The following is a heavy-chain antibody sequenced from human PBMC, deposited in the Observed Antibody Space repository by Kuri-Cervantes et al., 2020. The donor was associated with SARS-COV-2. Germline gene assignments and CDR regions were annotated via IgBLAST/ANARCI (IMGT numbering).Heavy chain of an antibody. V-gene: IGHV4-4*02. D-gene: IGHD3-10*01. CDR3: ARSGEDYPFDY. CDR2: IYHSGST. Sequence: SCAVSGGSISSSNWWSWVCQPPGKGLEWIGEIYHSGSTNYNPSLKSRVTISVDKSKNQFSLKLSSVTAADTAVYYCARSGEDYPFDYWGQGTLVTVSS. CDR1: GGSISSSNW. J-gene: IGHJ4*02.